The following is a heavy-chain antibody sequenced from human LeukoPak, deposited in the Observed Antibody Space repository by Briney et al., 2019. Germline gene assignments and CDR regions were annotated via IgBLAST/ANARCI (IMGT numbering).Heavy chain of an antibody. V-gene: IGHV3-30-3*01. D-gene: IGHD3-22*01. CDR1: GFTFSSYA. J-gene: IGHJ4*02. CDR2: ISYDGSNK. CDR3: ARGKYYYDSSGYLDY. Sequence: GRSLRLSCAASGFTFSSYAMHWVRQAPGKGLEWVAVISYDGSNKYYADSVKGRFTISRDNSKNTLYLQMNSLRAEDTAVYYCARGKYYYDSSGYLDYWGQGTLVTVSS.